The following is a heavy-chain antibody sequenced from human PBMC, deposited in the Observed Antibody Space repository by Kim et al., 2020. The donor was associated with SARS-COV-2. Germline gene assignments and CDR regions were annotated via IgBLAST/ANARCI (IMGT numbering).Heavy chain of an antibody. D-gene: IGHD2-2*01. Sequence: GGSLRLSCAASGFTFRTYAMSWVRQAPGKGLEWVSLIDGSGSITYYVDSVKGRFTISRDNSKDILYLQMNSLRAEYTARYFCTRGTVSAWYDFWGQGTLVTVSS. V-gene: IGHV3-23*05. J-gene: IGHJ5*01. CDR1: GFTFRTYA. CDR3: TRGTVSAWYDF. CDR2: IDGSGSIT.